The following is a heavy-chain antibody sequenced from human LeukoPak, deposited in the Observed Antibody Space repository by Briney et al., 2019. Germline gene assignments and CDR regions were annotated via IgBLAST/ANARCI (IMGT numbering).Heavy chain of an antibody. CDR1: GYTFTAYS. CDR3: ARHILGDGYPPF. V-gene: IGHV1-2*02. CDR2: INPNSGGT. D-gene: IGHD5-24*01. J-gene: IGHJ4*02. Sequence: ASVKVSCKASGYTFTAYSMHWVRQAPGQGLEWMGWINPNSGGTNHAQKFQGRVTMTRDTSISTAYMELSRLRSDDTAVYYCARHILGDGYPPFWGQGTLVTVSS.